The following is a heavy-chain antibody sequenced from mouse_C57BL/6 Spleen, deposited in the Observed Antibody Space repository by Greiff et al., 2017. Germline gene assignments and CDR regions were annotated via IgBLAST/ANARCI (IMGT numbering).Heavy chain of an antibody. CDR3: TTGEVVVDY. V-gene: IGHV14-4*01. J-gene: IGHJ2*01. CDR2: IDPENGDT. Sequence: EVKLMESGAELVRPGASVKLSCTASGFNIKDDYMHWVKQRPEQGLEWIGWIDPENGDTEYASKFQGKATITADTSSNTAYLQLSSLTSEDTAVYYCTTGEVVVDYWGQGTTLTVSS. CDR1: GFNIKDDY. D-gene: IGHD1-1*01.